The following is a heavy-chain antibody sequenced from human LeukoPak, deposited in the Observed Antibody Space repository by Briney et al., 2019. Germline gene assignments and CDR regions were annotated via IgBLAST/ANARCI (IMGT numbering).Heavy chain of an antibody. D-gene: IGHD3-10*01. CDR1: VYTLTELS. J-gene: IGHJ4*02. CDR2: FDPEDGET. V-gene: IGHV1-24*01. CDR3: ATVGVLWFREGYFDY. Sequence: ASVNVSCKVSVYTLTELSMHWVREAPGKGIEWMGGFDPEDGETIYAQKFQGRVTMTEDTSTDTAYMELSSLRSEDTAVYYCATVGVLWFREGYFDYWGQGTLVTVSS.